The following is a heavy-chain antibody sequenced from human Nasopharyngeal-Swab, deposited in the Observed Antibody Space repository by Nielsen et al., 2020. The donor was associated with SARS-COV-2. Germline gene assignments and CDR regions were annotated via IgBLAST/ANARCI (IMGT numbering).Heavy chain of an antibody. D-gene: IGHD3-22*01. V-gene: IGHV4-39*01. CDR2: IYYSGST. J-gene: IGHJ4*02. Sequence: GSLRLSCTVSGGSISSSSYYWGWIRQPPGKGLEWIGSIYYSGSTYCNPSLKSRVTISVDTSKNQFSLKLSSVTAADTAVYYCATFDYYDSSWGQGTLVTVSS. CDR1: GGSISSSSYY. CDR3: ATFDYYDSS.